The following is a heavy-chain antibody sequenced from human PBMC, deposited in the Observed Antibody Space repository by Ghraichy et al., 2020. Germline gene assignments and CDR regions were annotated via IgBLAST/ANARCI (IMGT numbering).Heavy chain of an antibody. CDR3: ARGLLLDY. CDR1: GGSFSGYY. J-gene: IGHJ4*02. Sequence: SQTLSLTCAVYGGSFSGYYWSWIRQPPGKGLEWIGEINHSGSTNYNPSLKSRVTISVDTSKNQFSLKLSSVTAADTAVYYCARGLLLDYWGQGTLVTVSS. D-gene: IGHD3-10*01. CDR2: INHSGST. V-gene: IGHV4-34*01.